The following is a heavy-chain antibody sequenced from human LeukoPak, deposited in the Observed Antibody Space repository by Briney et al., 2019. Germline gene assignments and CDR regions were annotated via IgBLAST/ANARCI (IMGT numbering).Heavy chain of an antibody. CDR1: GFTFSSYA. V-gene: IGHV3-23*01. CDR2: ISGSGGST. J-gene: IGHJ4*02. D-gene: IGHD1-26*01. Sequence: GGSLRLSCAASGFTFSSYAMSWVRQAPGKGLEWVSAISGSGGSTYYADSVKGRFTISRDNSKNMLYLQMNSLRAEDTAVYYCAGRNPGRVVGATHPTRSFGYWGQGTLVTVSS. CDR3: AGRNPGRVVGATHPTRSFGY.